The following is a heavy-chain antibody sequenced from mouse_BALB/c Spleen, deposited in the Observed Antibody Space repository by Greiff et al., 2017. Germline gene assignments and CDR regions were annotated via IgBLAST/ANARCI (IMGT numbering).Heavy chain of an antibody. V-gene: IGHV2-2*02. CDR1: GFSLTGYG. J-gene: IGHJ4*01. D-gene: IGHD2-4*01. CDR2: IWSGGST. CDR3: ARAITTNYYAMDY. Sequence: QVQLKQSGPGLVAPSQSLSITCTVSGFSLTGYGVNWVRQPPGKGLEWLGVIWSGGSTDYNAAFISRLSISKDNSKSQVFFKMNSLQANDTAIYYCARAITTNYYAMDYWGQGTSVTVSS.